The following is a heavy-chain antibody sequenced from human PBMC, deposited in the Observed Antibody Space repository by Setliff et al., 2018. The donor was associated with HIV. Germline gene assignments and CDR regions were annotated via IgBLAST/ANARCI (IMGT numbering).Heavy chain of an antibody. D-gene: IGHD5-12*01. CDR3: ARTKADGYNGVFDS. V-gene: IGHV4-34*01. J-gene: IGHJ4*02. CDR1: GGSISSYY. CDR2: INHSGST. Sequence: SETLSLTCTVSGGSISSYYWSWIRQPPGKGLEWIGEINHSGSTNYNPSLKSRVTISVDTSKNQFSLRLTSVTAADTAVYYSARTKADGYNGVFDSWGQGTLVTVSS.